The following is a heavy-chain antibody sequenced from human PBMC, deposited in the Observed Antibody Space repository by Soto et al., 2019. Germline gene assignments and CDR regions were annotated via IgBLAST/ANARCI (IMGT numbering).Heavy chain of an antibody. D-gene: IGHD4-17*01. V-gene: IGHV3-7*01. CDR3: ARDRYGDYYYYGMDV. CDR2: IKQDGSEK. J-gene: IGHJ6*02. Sequence: EVQLVESGGGLVQPGGSLRLSCAASGFTFSSYWMSWVRQAPGKGLEWVANIKQDGSEKYYVDSVKGRFTISRDNAKHSLYLQMNSLRAEDTAVYYCARDRYGDYYYYGMDVWGQGTTVTVSS. CDR1: GFTFSSYW.